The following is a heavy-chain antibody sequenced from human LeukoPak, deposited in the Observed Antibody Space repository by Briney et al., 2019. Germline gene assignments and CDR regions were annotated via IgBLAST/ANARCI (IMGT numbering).Heavy chain of an antibody. J-gene: IGHJ5*02. CDR2: ISSSSSYI. D-gene: IGHD3-10*01. Sequence: GGSLRLSCAASGFTFSSYSMNWVRQAPGKGLEWVSSISSSSSYIYYADSVKDRFTISRDNAKNSLYLQMNSLRAEDTAVYYCARDRPRITMVRGVPNWFDPWGQGTLVTVSS. CDR3: ARDRPRITMVRGVPNWFDP. CDR1: GFTFSSYS. V-gene: IGHV3-21*01.